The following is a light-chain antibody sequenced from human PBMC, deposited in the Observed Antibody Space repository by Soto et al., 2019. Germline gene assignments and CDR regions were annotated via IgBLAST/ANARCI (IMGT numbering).Light chain of an antibody. Sequence: DIQMTQSPSPLPASVGDRVTITCRASQSIDRWLAWYQQKPGKAPKLLIYKASTLESGVPSRFSGSGSGTEFTLTIGSLQPEDVARYYCQQYNSDAWTFGQGTKVDIK. J-gene: IGKJ1*01. CDR1: QSIDRW. CDR3: QQYNSDAWT. CDR2: KAS. V-gene: IGKV1-5*03.